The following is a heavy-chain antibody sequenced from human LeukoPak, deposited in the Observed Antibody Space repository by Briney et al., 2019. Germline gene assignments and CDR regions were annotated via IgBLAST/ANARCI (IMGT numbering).Heavy chain of an antibody. CDR1: GGSISTITYY. V-gene: IGHV4-39*01. Sequence: ASETLSLTCTVSGGSISTITYYWGWIRQPPGKGLEWVGHMYYRGNTFYNPSLKSRVTISVDTSKNQFSLKLSSVTAADTAVYYCARHRGSSWYRVGFDYWGQGTLVTVSS. CDR2: MYYRGNT. CDR3: ARHRGSSWYRVGFDY. J-gene: IGHJ4*02. D-gene: IGHD6-13*01.